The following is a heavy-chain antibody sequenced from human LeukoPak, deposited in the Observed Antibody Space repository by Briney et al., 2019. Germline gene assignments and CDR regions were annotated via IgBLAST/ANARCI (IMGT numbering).Heavy chain of an antibody. CDR3: AKDTMRLIVVPGGAFDM. V-gene: IGHV3-23*01. D-gene: IGHD3-22*01. J-gene: IGHJ3*02. CDR1: GFTFSNYA. CDR2: ISGSGGST. Sequence: GGSLRLSCAASGFTFSNYAMSWVRQAPGKGLEWVSAISGSGGSTYYADSVKGRFTISRDNSKNTLYLQMNSLRAEDTAVYYCAKDTMRLIVVPGGAFDMWGQGTMVTVSS.